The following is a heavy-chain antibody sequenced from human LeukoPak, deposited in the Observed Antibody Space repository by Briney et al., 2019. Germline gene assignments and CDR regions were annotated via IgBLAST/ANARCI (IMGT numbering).Heavy chain of an antibody. D-gene: IGHD5-18*01. Sequence: GGSLRLSCVASGFTFSNYWMTWVRQAPGKGLEWVANIKQDGSEKYYVDSVKGRFTISRDNAKNSLYLQMNSLRAEDTAVYYCGRSQLWLPNWYFDLWGRGTLVTVSS. J-gene: IGHJ2*01. CDR1: GFTFSNYW. CDR2: IKQDGSEK. CDR3: GRSQLWLPNWYFDL. V-gene: IGHV3-7*05.